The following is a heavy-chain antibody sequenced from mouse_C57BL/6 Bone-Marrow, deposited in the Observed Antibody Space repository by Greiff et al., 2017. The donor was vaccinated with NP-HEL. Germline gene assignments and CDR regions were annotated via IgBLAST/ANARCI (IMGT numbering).Heavy chain of an antibody. CDR3: ARDGDY. J-gene: IGHJ4*01. Sequence: QVQLKESGAELVRPGASVKLSCKASGYTFTDYYINWVKQRPGQGLEWIARIYPGSGNTYYNEKFKGKATLTAEKSSSTAYMQLSSLTSEDSAVYFCARDGDYWGQGTSVTVSS. CDR1: GYTFTDYY. V-gene: IGHV1-76*01. CDR2: IYPGSGNT.